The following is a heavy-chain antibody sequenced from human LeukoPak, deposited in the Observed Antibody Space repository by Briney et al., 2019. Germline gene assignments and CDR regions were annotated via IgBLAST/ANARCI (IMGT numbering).Heavy chain of an antibody. J-gene: IGHJ4*02. CDR3: ARLDGNWNYFDY. CDR2: IHYSGST. CDR1: GGSISRYY. V-gene: IGHV4-59*08. D-gene: IGHD1-20*01. Sequence: PSETLSLTCTVSGGSISRYYWSWIRQPPGKGLEWIVYIHYSGSTNYNPSLKSRVAISMDTSKNQFSLKLTSVTAADTAVYYCARLDGNWNYFDYWGLGTLVTVSS.